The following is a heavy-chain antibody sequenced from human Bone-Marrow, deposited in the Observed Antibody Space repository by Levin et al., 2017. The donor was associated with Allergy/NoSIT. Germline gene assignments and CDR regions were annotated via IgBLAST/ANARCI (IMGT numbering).Heavy chain of an antibody. D-gene: IGHD2-15*01. CDR3: ARGLSRIGYSYYMDV. J-gene: IGHJ6*03. Sequence: ASVKVSCKTSGYTFTSFMMHWVRQAPGQKFEWMGWINGGNGNTKYSQKFQGRVTIASDTSAGTPYMELRGLTSGDTAVYYCARGLSRIGYSYYMDVWGTGTTVTVSS. V-gene: IGHV1-3*01. CDR1: GYTFTSFM. CDR2: INGGNGNT.